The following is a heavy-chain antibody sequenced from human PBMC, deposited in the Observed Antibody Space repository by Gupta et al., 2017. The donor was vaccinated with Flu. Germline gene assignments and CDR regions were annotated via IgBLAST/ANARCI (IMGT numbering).Heavy chain of an antibody. D-gene: IGHD2-21*02. CDR2: ILPVIGAT. CDR3: VRLTPCGGDCYYFQH. V-gene: IGHV1-69*01. Sequence: QVQLVQSGAEVKKSGSSVKVSCKASGDTFSSNTFSWVRQAPGQGLEWMGGILPVIGATNYAQEFQGRVTITADEATSTVYMEVSSLKSDDTAVYYCVRLTPCGGDCYYFQHWGQGTLVTVPP. J-gene: IGHJ1*01. CDR1: GDTFSSNT.